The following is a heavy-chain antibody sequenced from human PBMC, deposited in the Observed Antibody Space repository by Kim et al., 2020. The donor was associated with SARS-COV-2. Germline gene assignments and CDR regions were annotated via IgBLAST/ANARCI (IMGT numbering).Heavy chain of an antibody. Sequence: PTLKSRVTISVDTSKNQFSLKLSSVTAADTAVYYCARHLSSGWFLDAFDIWGQGTMVTVSS. V-gene: IGHV4-59*08. J-gene: IGHJ3*02. CDR3: ARHLSSGWFLDAFDI. D-gene: IGHD6-19*01.